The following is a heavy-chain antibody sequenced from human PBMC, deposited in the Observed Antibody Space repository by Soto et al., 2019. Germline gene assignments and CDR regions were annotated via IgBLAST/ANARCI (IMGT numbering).Heavy chain of an antibody. Sequence: QVQLVESGGGVVQPGRSLRLSCAASGFTFSSYGMHWVRQAPGKGLEWVAVIWYDGSNKYYADSVKCRFTISRDNAKNTLDLQMNSLSAEDRAVYYCARDVSCSGCGHVSGAFDIWGQGTMVTVSS. D-gene: IGHD6-13*01. J-gene: IGHJ3*02. CDR3: ARDVSCSGCGHVSGAFDI. CDR2: IWYDGSNK. V-gene: IGHV3-33*01. CDR1: GFTFSSYG.